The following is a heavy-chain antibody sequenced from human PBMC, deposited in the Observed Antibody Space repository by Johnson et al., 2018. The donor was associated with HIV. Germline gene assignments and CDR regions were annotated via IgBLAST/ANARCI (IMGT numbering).Heavy chain of an antibody. CDR2: ISSSGSTI. J-gene: IGHJ3*02. CDR1: GFTFSDYY. V-gene: IGHV3-11*01. D-gene: IGHD6-6*01. Sequence: QVQLVESGGGLVKPGGSLRLSCAASGFTFSDYYMSWIRQAPGKGLEWVSYISSSGSTIYFADSVKGRFTISRDNSKNSLYLQMNSLRAEDTALYYCAKVTPYSSSSIAFDIWGQVTMVTVSS. CDR3: AKVTPYSSSSIAFDI.